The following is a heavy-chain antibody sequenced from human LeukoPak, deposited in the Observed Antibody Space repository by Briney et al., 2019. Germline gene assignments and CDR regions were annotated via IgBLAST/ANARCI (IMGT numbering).Heavy chain of an antibody. J-gene: IGHJ4*02. V-gene: IGHV4-4*07. Sequence: SETLSLTCTVSGGSISSYYWSWIRQPAGKGLEWIGRIYTSGSTNYNPSLKSRVTMSVDTSKNQFSLKVTSVTAADTALYYCAGDWNIALAGVFQYWGQGRQVFVSS. CDR2: IYTSGST. CDR3: AGDWNIALAGVFQY. D-gene: IGHD6-19*01. CDR1: GGSISSYY.